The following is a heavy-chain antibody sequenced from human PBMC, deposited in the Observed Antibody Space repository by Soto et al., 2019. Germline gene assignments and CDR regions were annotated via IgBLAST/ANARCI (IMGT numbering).Heavy chain of an antibody. D-gene: IGHD4-17*01. J-gene: IGHJ6*02. CDR3: AKDRVGGTVTYSGMDV. Sequence: EVQLVESGGGLVQPGRSLRLSCAASGFTFDDYAMHWVRQAPGKGLEWVSGISWNSGSIGYADSVKGRFTISRDNAKNSLYLQMNSLRAEDTALYYCAKDRVGGTVTYSGMDVWGQGTTVTVSS. CDR2: ISWNSGSI. CDR1: GFTFDDYA. V-gene: IGHV3-9*01.